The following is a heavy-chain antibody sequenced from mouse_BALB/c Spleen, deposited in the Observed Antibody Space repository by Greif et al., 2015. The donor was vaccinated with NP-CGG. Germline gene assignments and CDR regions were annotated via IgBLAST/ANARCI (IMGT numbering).Heavy chain of an antibody. CDR3: ARDDGSY. D-gene: IGHD3-2*02. CDR1: GFTFRDYY. V-gene: IGHV5-4*02. CDR2: ISDGGSYT. Sequence: EVQVVESGGGLVKPGGSLKLSCAASGFTFRDYYMYWVRQTPEKRLEWVATISDGGSYTYYPDSVKGRFTISRDNAKNNLYLQMSSLKSEDTAMYYCARDDGSYWGQGTTLTVSS. J-gene: IGHJ2*01.